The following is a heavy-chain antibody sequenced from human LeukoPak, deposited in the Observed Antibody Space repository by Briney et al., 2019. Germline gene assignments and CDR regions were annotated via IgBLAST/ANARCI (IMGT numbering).Heavy chain of an antibody. CDR3: ASEPNHYAFDI. J-gene: IGHJ3*02. CDR1: GFTFSSFW. D-gene: IGHD1-14*01. Sequence: GGSLRLSCAASGFTFSSFWMSWVRQAPGKGLEWVANIKQDRSEKYYVDSVKGRFTISRDNAKNSLYLQINSLRAEDTAVYYCASEPNHYAFDIWGQGTMVTVSS. V-gene: IGHV3-7*01. CDR2: IKQDRSEK.